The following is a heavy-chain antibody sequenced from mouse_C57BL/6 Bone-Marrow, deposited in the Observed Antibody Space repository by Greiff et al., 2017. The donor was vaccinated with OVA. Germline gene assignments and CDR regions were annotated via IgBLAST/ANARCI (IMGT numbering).Heavy chain of an antibody. V-gene: IGHV5-17*01. J-gene: IGHJ3*01. CDR3: ARYYYGSPWFAY. Sequence: EVHLVESGGGLVKPGGSLKLSCAASGFTFSDYGMHWVRQAPETGLEWVAYISSGSSTIYYADTVKGRFTISRDNAKNTLFLQMTSLRSEDTAMYYCARYYYGSPWFAYWGQGTLVTVSA. CDR1: GFTFSDYG. CDR2: ISSGSSTI. D-gene: IGHD1-1*01.